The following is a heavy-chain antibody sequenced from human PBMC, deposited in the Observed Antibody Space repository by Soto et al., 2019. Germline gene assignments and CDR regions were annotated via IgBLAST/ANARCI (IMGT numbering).Heavy chain of an antibody. CDR1: GGSIRSYY. CDR2: IYYSGST. J-gene: IGHJ3*02. D-gene: IGHD3-10*01. V-gene: IGHV4-59*01. CDR3: ARRYGSAFDI. Sequence: SXTLSLTFTVSGGSIRSYYWSWIRQPPVKGLEWIGYIYYSGSTNYNPSLKSRVTISVDTSKNQFSLKLSSVTAADTAVYYCARRYGSAFDIWGQGTMVTVSS.